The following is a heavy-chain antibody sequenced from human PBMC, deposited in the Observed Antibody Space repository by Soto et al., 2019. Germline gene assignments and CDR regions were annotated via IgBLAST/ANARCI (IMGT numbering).Heavy chain of an antibody. CDR3: ARRGSGSYYDY. D-gene: IGHD1-26*01. Sequence: EVQLLESGGGLVQPGGSLRLSCAASGFTFSRYAMRWVRQAPVKGLEWVSAISGSGDSTYYADSVKGRFTISRDNSKNTLYLRMNSLRAEDTAVYYCARRGSGSYYDYWGQGTLVTVSS. V-gene: IGHV3-23*01. CDR1: GFTFSRYA. J-gene: IGHJ4*02. CDR2: ISGSGDST.